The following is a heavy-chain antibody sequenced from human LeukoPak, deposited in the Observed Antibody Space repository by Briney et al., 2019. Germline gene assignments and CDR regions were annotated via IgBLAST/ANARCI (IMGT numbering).Heavy chain of an antibody. V-gene: IGHV4-39*07. Sequence: PSETLSLTCIVSGDSISSSTYYWAWIRQPPGKGLEWIGSISHTGTTYYNPSLKSRVTISVDRSKNQFSLKLSSVTAADTAVYYCARSDYWNDFDYWGQGTLVTVSS. D-gene: IGHD1-1*01. CDR3: ARSDYWNDFDY. J-gene: IGHJ4*02. CDR1: GDSISSSTYY. CDR2: ISHTGTT.